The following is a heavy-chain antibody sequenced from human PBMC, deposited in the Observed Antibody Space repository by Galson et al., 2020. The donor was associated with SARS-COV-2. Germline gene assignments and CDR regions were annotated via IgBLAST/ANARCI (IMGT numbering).Heavy chain of an antibody. D-gene: IGHD3-10*01. CDR1: GFTFSNYV. J-gene: IGHJ4*02. CDR2: ISGSGGTT. V-gene: IGHV3-23*01. CDR3: AKDSWAYGSGSYQDF. Sequence: GESLKISCAASGFTFSNYVMTWVRQAPGKGLEWVSTISGSGGTTYYAESVRGRFTVSRDNSNNTLYLQMSSLRAEDTAVYYCAKDSWAYGSGSYQDFWGLGTLVTVSS.